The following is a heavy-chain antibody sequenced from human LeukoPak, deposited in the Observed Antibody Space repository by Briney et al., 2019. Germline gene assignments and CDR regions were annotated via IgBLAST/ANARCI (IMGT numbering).Heavy chain of an antibody. Sequence: PGRSLRLSCAASGFTFSSYGMHWVRQAPGKGLEWVAVISYDGGSIYYADSVKGRFTISRDDSKNTLLLQMNSLSAEDTAVYYCAKQEIGTTWSVGYWGQGTLVTVSS. CDR1: GFTFSSYG. CDR3: AKQEIGTTWSVGY. J-gene: IGHJ4*02. CDR2: ISYDGGSI. V-gene: IGHV3-30*18. D-gene: IGHD1-26*01.